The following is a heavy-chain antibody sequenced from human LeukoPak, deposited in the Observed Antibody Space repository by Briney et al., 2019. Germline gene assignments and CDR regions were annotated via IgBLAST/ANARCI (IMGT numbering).Heavy chain of an antibody. J-gene: IGHJ3*02. CDR1: GYSISSGYY. CDR3: ARPRGLLYVMTDAFDI. CDR2: IYHSGST. D-gene: IGHD4-11*01. Sequence: SETLSLTXAVSGYSISSGYYWGWIRQPPGKGLEWIGSIYHSGSTYYNPSLKSRVTISVDTSKNQFSLKLSSVTAADTAVYYCARPRGLLYVMTDAFDIWGQGTMVTVSS. V-gene: IGHV4-38-2*01.